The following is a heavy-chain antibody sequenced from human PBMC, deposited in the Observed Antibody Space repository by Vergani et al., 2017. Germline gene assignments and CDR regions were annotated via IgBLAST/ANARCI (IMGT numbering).Heavy chain of an antibody. CDR2: IYYSGST. CDR3: ARVQYYDFWSGYYKMGNYYDYXMDV. V-gene: IGHV4-59*01. J-gene: IGHJ6*03. Sequence: QVQLQESGPGLVKPSETLSLTCTVSGGSISSYYWSWIRQPPGKGLEWIGYIYYSGSTNYNPSLKSRVTISVDTSKNQFSLKLSSVTAADTAVYYCARVQYYDFWSGYYKMGNYYDYXMDVWGKGTTVTVSS. D-gene: IGHD3-3*01. CDR1: GGSISSYY.